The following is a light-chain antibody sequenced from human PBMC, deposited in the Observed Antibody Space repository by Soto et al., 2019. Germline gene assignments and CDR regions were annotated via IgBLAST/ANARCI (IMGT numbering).Light chain of an antibody. CDR1: SSDVGGYNY. V-gene: IGLV2-14*01. CDR3: SSYTSSSTLDVV. J-gene: IGLJ2*01. CDR2: DVS. Sequence: QSVLTRPASVSGSPGQSITIACTGTSSDVGGYNYVSWYQQHPGKAPKLMIYDVSNRPSGVSNRFSGSKSGNTASLTISGLQAEDEADYYCSSYTSSSTLDVVFGGGTQLTVL.